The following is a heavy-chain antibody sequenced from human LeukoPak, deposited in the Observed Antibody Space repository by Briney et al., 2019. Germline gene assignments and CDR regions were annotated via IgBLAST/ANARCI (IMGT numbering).Heavy chain of an antibody. CDR3: ARQSRDGSKTRGYFFDY. Sequence: GESLEISCQISGSIFTNYWIGWVRQMPGKGLESMVIIYPADSDTTYSPSFQGQVTISADKSINTVYLQWSSLKASDTAMYYCARQSRDGSKTRGYFFDYWGQGTLVTVSS. CDR1: GSIFTNYW. CDR2: IYPADSDT. D-gene: IGHD3-10*01. J-gene: IGHJ4*02. V-gene: IGHV5-51*01.